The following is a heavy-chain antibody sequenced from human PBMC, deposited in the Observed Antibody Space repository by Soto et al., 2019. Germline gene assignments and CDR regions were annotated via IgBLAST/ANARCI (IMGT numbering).Heavy chain of an antibody. V-gene: IGHV1-3*01. CDR1: GYTFTSYA. D-gene: IGHD6-13*01. CDR3: ARIRSEPGYSSSWYWFDP. J-gene: IGHJ5*02. Sequence: GASVKVSWKASGYTFTSYAMHWVRQAPGQRLEWMGWINAGNGNTKYSQKFQGRVTITRDTSASTAYMELSSLRSEDTAVYYCARIRSEPGYSSSWYWFDPWGQGTLVTVSS. CDR2: INAGNGNT.